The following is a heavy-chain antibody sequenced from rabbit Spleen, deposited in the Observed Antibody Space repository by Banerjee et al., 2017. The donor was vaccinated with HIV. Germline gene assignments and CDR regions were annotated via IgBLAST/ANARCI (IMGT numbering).Heavy chain of an antibody. Sequence: QQQLVESGGGLVKPGASLTLTCKASGFSFSNKAVMCWVRQGPGKGLEWIACMNTASGGAVYATWAKGRFTISGASWTTVSLQMTSLTAADTATYFCTRDDGSGHYIDGYFNLWGPGTLVTVS. J-gene: IGHJ4*01. CDR2: MNTASGGA. D-gene: IGHD1-1*01. CDR3: TRDDGSGHYIDGYFNL. CDR1: GFSFSNKAV. V-gene: IGHV1S45*01.